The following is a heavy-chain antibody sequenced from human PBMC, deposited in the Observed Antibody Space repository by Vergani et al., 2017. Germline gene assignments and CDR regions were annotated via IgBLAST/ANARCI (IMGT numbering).Heavy chain of an antibody. J-gene: IGHJ4*02. CDR3: ARDLWQQLFMDY. Sequence: QVQLVQSGAEVKKPGASVKVSCKASGYTFTGYYMHWVRQAPGQGLEWMGWINPNSGGTKYAQKFQGRVTMTRDTSISTAYMELSRLRSDDTAVYYCARDLWQQLFMDYWGQGTLVTVSS. D-gene: IGHD6-13*01. CDR2: INPNSGGT. CDR1: GYTFTGYY. V-gene: IGHV1-2*02.